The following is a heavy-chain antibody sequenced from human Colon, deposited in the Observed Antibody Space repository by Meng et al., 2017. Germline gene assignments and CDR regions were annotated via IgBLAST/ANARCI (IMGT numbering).Heavy chain of an antibody. V-gene: IGHV3-30*01. CDR3: ARGWWLQAFQH. J-gene: IGHJ1*01. D-gene: IGHD5-24*01. CDR1: GFTFSSYA. Sequence: GGSLRLSCAASGFTFSSYAMHWVRQAPGKGLEWVAVISYDGSNKYYADSVKGRFTISRDNSKNTLYLQMNSLRAEDTAVYYCARGWWLQAFQHWGQGTQVTVSS. CDR2: ISYDGSNK.